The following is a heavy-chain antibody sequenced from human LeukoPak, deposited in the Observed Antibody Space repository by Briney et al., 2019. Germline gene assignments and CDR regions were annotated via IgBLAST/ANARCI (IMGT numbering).Heavy chain of an antibody. CDR2: IDPSDSYT. CDR1: GYSFTSYW. J-gene: IGHJ4*02. V-gene: IGHV5-10-1*01. CDR3: ARHAEWFGESRGLDY. D-gene: IGHD3-10*01. Sequence: GESLKISCKGSGYSFTSYWINWVRQMPRKGLEWMGRIDPSDSYTKYSPSFQGHVTISADKSISTAYLQWSSLKASDTVMYYCARHAEWFGESRGLDYWGQGTLVTVSS.